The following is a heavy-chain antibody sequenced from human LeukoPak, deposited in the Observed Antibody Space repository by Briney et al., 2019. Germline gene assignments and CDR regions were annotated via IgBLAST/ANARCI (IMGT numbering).Heavy chain of an antibody. V-gene: IGHV4-59*12. J-gene: IGHJ5*02. Sequence: SETLSLTCTVSGGSISSYYWSWIRQPPGKGLEWIGYIYYSGSTNYNPSLKSRVTISVDMSKNQFSLKLSSVTAADTAVYYCARDGANYGSGSPSPGFDPWGQGTLVTVSS. CDR3: ARDGANYGSGSPSPGFDP. CDR1: GGSISSYY. CDR2: IYYSGST. D-gene: IGHD3-10*01.